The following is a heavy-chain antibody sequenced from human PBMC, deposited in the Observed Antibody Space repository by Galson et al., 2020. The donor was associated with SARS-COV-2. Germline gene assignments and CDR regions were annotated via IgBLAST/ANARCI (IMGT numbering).Heavy chain of an antibody. J-gene: IGHJ2*01. CDR2: IYHSGST. Sequence: SETLSLTCTVSGVSITSGYFWGWIRQPPEKGLAWIGLIYHSGSTYYNPSLKSRVTISVDTSKNQFSLKLTSVSAADTGVYYCARDRGVDGGISEDFDLWGRGTLVTVSS. D-gene: IGHD2-15*01. CDR1: GVSITSGYF. CDR3: ARDRGVDGGISEDFDL. V-gene: IGHV4-38-2*02.